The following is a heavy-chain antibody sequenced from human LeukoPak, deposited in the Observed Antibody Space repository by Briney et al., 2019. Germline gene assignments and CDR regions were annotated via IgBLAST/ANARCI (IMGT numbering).Heavy chain of an antibody. CDR2: IYHSGST. J-gene: IGHJ5*02. D-gene: IGHD6-6*01. CDR3: AREYRGLSSSSCWFDP. V-gene: IGHV4-30-2*01. Sequence: SQTLSLTCAVSGGSISSGGYSWSWLRQPPGKGLEWIVYIYHSGSTYYNPSLKSRVTISVDRSKNQFSLKLSSVTAADTAVYYCAREYRGLSSSSCWFDPWGQGTLVTVSS. CDR1: GGSISSGGYS.